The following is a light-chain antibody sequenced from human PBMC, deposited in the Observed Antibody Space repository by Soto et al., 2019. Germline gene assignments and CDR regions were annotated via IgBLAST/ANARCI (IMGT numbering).Light chain of an antibody. CDR2: EGN. V-gene: IGLV2-23*01. J-gene: IGLJ2*01. Sequence: QSALTQPASVSGSPVDSSSISCTGTSSDVGTYNLVTWYQQHPGRVPKLILYEGNKRPSGVSSRFSASKSGNTASLTISGLQAEDEADYFCCSYAPSRTLLFGGGTKVTVL. CDR1: SSDVGTYNL. CDR3: CSYAPSRTLL.